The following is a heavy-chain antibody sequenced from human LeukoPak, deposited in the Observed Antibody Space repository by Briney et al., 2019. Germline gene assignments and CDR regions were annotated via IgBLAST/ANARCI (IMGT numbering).Heavy chain of an antibody. CDR3: ARPIMITFGGVIGFGY. CDR2: IKQDGSEK. J-gene: IGHJ4*02. Sequence: HPGGSLRLSCAASGFTFSSYWMSWLRQAPGKGLEWVANIKQDGSEKYYVDSVKGRFTISRDNAKNSLYLQMNSLRAEDTAVYYCARPIMITFGGVIGFGYSGQGTLVTVYS. CDR1: GFTFSSYW. V-gene: IGHV3-7*01. D-gene: IGHD3-16*02.